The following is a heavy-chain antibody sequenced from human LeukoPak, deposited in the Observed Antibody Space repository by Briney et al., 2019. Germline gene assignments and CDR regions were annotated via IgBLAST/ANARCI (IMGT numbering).Heavy chain of an antibody. CDR2: VYHSGTS. J-gene: IGHJ3*02. CDR3: ARGDDFWSGYYAFDI. D-gene: IGHD3-3*01. V-gene: IGHV4-59*12. CDR1: GGSINSYY. Sequence: SETLSLTCGVSGGSINSYYWGWIRQPPGKGLEYIGYVYHSGTSNYKPSLEDRVTMSVDTSKNQFSLKLSSVTAADTAVYYCARGDDFWSGYYAFDIWGQGTMVTVSS.